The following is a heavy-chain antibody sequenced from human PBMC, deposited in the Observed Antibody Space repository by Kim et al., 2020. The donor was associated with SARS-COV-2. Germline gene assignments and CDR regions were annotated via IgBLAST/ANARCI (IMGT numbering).Heavy chain of an antibody. V-gene: IGHV3-30*18. CDR1: GFTFSSYG. CDR2: ISYDGSNK. D-gene: IGHD6-19*01. CDR3: AKEASARDSSGWLYYYY. Sequence: GGSLRLSCAASGFTFSSYGMHWVRQAPGKGLEWVAVISYDGSNKYYADSVKGRFTISRDNSKNTLYLQMNSLRAEDTAVYYCAKEASARDSSGWLYYYY. J-gene: IGHJ6*01.